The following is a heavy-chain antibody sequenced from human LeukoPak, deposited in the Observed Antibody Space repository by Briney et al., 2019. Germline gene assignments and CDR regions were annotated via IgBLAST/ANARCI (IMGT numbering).Heavy chain of an antibody. CDR3: AKRDDSGGNLVDL. CDR1: GCSIRSGGHY. Sequence: PSETLSLTCTVSGCSIRSGGHYWAWIRQPPGKGLEWIGSIYYSGSTYYNPSLENRVTISIDTSKNHFSLKLSSLSAADTSVYYCAKRDDSGGNLVDLWGQGTLVTVS. D-gene: IGHD3-22*01. J-gene: IGHJ4*02. V-gene: IGHV4-39*02. CDR2: IYYSGST.